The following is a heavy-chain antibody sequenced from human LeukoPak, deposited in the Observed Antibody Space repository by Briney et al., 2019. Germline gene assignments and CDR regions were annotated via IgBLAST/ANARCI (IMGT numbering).Heavy chain of an antibody. V-gene: IGHV4-4*09. CDR1: GGSISTYY. D-gene: IGHD5/OR15-5a*01. CDR2: IYAGGKT. Sequence: SETLSLTCTVSGGSISTYYWTWIRQAPGKGLEWIGYIYAGGKTRSSPSLESRVSISVDTSKNLFSLKLTSVTAADTAAYYCARGVSGFWLSFDFWGQGALVSVSS. CDR3: ARGVSGFWLSFDF. J-gene: IGHJ4*02.